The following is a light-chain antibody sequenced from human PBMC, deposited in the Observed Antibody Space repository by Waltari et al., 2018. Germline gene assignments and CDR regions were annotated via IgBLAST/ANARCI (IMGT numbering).Light chain of an antibody. J-gene: IGLJ2*01. CDR1: SNDVGGYNS. V-gene: IGLV2-14*01. CDR3: SSQSSNDVVL. CDR2: DVS. Sequence: QSALTQPASVSGSPGQSVTIFCAGTSNDVGGYNSVSWYQEHPGQAPRVLIYDVSDRPPGVSDRFSGSKSGNTASLTISGLQAEDEADYYCSSQSSNDVVLFGGGTKLTVL.